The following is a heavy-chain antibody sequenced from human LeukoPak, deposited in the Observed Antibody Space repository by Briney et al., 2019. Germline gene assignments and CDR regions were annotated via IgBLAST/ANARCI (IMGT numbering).Heavy chain of an antibody. CDR1: GGSISSSSYY. CDR3: ARDTSGYSSSWLNYFDY. D-gene: IGHD6-13*01. J-gene: IGHJ4*02. CDR2: IYYGRST. Sequence: SETLSLTCTVSGGSISSSSYYWGWIRHPPGKGLEWTGRIYYGRSTYYNPSLKSRVTISVDTSKNQFSLKLSSVTAADTVVYYCARDTSGYSSSWLNYFDYWSQGTLVTVSS. V-gene: IGHV4-39*07.